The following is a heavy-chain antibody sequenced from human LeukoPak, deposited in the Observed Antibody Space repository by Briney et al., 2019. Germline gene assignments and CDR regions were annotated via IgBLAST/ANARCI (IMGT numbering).Heavy chain of an antibody. D-gene: IGHD3-22*01. Sequence: PSETLSLTCAIHGGSFSAHYWSWIRQPPGKGLEWIGEINHSGSTNYNPSLKSRVTISVDTSKNQFSLKLSSVTAADTAVYYCASTQYYYDSSGYYLDAFDIWGQGTMVTVSS. CDR2: INHSGST. CDR3: ASTQYYYDSSGYYLDAFDI. J-gene: IGHJ3*02. CDR1: GGSFSAHY. V-gene: IGHV4-34*01.